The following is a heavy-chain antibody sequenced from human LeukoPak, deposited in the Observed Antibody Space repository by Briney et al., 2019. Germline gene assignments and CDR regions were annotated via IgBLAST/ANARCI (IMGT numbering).Heavy chain of an antibody. CDR1: GFTFSSYG. CDR3: AKDLGPNSSSWYYFDY. J-gene: IGHJ4*02. D-gene: IGHD6-13*01. V-gene: IGHV3-33*06. Sequence: GESLKISCAASGFTFSSYGMHWVRQAPGKGLEWVAVIWYDGSNRYYADSVKGRFTISRDNSKNTLYLQMNSLRAEDTAVYYRAKDLGPNSSSWYYFDYWGQGTLVTVSS. CDR2: IWYDGSNR.